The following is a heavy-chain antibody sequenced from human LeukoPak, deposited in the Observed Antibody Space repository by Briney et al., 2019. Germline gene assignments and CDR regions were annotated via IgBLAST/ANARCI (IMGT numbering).Heavy chain of an antibody. Sequence: KTSETLSLTCTVSGGSISSYYWSWIRQPPGKGLEWIGYIYYSGSTNYNPSLKSRVTISVDTSKNQFSLKLSSVTAADTAVYYCARDSSGYYYKNWYFDLRGRGTLVTVSS. V-gene: IGHV4-59*01. CDR1: GGSISSYY. J-gene: IGHJ2*01. CDR2: IYYSGST. D-gene: IGHD3-22*01. CDR3: ARDSSGYYYKNWYFDL.